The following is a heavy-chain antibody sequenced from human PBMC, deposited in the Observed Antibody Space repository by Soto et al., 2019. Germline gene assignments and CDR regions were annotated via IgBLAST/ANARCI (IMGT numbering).Heavy chain of an antibody. CDR2: IYYTGST. J-gene: IGHJ4*02. D-gene: IGHD2-21*01. CDR1: GGSISSTSHY. V-gene: IGHV4-39*01. CDR3: ARLDGYGGLLDY. Sequence: QLQLQESGPGLVRPSETLSLTCTVYGGSISSTSHYWGWVRQPPGKGLEWIGSIYYTGSTYFRPSLRSRVTISVDTSKNQFSLKLNSVTAADTAVYFCARLDGYGGLLDYWGQGTLVTVSS.